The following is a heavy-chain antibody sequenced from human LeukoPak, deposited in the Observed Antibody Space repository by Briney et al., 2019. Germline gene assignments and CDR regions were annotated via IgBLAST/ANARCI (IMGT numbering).Heavy chain of an antibody. CDR3: ARDVSIFGPTFYFDF. D-gene: IGHD3-3*01. Sequence: PLESLSLTCTVSVGSISSYYWSWIRQPAGKGLEWVGDFYLTVSGTYKPSLTSRVTMYVDTSKKQFSLKMCSLSAPGTAVCFSARDVSIFGPTFYFDFWGQGTLVTVSS. V-gene: IGHV4-4*07. J-gene: IGHJ4*02. CDR2: FYLTVSG. CDR1: VGSISSYY.